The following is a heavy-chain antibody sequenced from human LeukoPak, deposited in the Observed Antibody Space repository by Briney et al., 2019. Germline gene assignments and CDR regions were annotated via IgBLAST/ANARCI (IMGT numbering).Heavy chain of an antibody. Sequence: PSETLSLTCTVSGGSISSSSYYWGWIRQPPGKGLEWIGSIYYSGSTYYNPSLKSRVTISVDTSKNQFSLKLSSVTAADTAVYYCARQAGTMVRHFDYWGQATLVTVSS. D-gene: IGHD3-10*01. CDR2: IYYSGST. CDR3: ARQAGTMVRHFDY. V-gene: IGHV4-39*01. CDR1: GGSISSSSYY. J-gene: IGHJ4*02.